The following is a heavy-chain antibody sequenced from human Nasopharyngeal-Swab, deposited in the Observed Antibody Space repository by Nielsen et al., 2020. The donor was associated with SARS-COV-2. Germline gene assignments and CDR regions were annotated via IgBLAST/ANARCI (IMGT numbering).Heavy chain of an antibody. CDR3: ASPGQWELPYPDYYGMDV. CDR1: GGTFSSYA. J-gene: IGHJ6*02. Sequence: SVKVSCKASGGTFSSYAISWVRQAPGQGLEWMGGIIPIFGTANYAQKFQGRVTITADESTSTAYMELSSLRSEDTAVYYCASPGQWELPYPDYYGMDVWGQGTTVTVS. D-gene: IGHD1-26*01. V-gene: IGHV1-69*13. CDR2: IIPIFGTA.